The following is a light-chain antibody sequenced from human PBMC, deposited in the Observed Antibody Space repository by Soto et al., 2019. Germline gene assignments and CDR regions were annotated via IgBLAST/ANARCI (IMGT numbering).Light chain of an antibody. CDR1: QIIGSW. CDR2: KAT. CDR3: QQYNDFQYT. J-gene: IGKJ2*01. Sequence: DIQMTQSPSTLSASVGDGVTITCRASQIIGSWLAWYQQKPGKDPKLLIYKATNLQSGVPSRFSGSGSGTDFSLTISSLQSEESATYFCQQYNDFQYTFGPGTKLEI. V-gene: IGKV1-5*03.